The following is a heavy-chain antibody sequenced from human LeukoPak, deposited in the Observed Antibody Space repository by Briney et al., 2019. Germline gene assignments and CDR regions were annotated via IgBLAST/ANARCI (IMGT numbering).Heavy chain of an antibody. CDR1: GGSISSGGYY. V-gene: IGHV4-31*03. J-gene: IGHJ4*02. D-gene: IGHD2-2*01. CDR3: ARARGCSSTSCYAGLLLDY. CDR2: VYYSGST. Sequence: SETLSLTCTVSGGSISSGGYYWSWLRQHPGKGLVWIGYVYYSGSTYYNPSLKSRVTISVDTSKNQFSLKLSSVTAADTAVYYCARARGCSSTSCYAGLLLDYWGQGTLVTVSS.